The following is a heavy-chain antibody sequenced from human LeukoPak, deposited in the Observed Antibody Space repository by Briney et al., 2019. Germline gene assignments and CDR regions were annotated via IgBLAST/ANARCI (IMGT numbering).Heavy chain of an antibody. Sequence: GGSLRLSCAASGFTFSSYWVHWIRQAPGKGLVWVSRIYGDGSSTAYADSVKGRFTISRDNAKNSLYLQMNSLRAEDTAVYYCARDFGGRGEVDPWGQGTLVTVSS. D-gene: IGHD3-16*01. CDR3: ARDFGGRGEVDP. V-gene: IGHV3-74*03. J-gene: IGHJ5*02. CDR2: IYGDGSST. CDR1: GFTFSSYW.